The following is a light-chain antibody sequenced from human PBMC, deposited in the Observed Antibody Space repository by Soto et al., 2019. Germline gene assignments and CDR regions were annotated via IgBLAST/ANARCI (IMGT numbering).Light chain of an antibody. CDR3: QQYGSSPIA. J-gene: IGKJ5*01. Sequence: EIVLAQSPGTLSLSPGERATLSCRASQSVSSSYLAWYQQKPGQAPRLLIYGASSRATGIPDRFSGSGSGTDFTLTISRLESEDFAVYYCQQYGSSPIAFGQGT. CDR1: QSVSSSY. CDR2: GAS. V-gene: IGKV3-20*01.